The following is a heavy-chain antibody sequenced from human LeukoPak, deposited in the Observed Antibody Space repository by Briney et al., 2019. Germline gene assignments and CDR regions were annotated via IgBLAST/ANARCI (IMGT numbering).Heavy chain of an antibody. J-gene: IGHJ6*02. CDR3: SRDSSSWYHYYGMDV. CDR2: MNPNSGNT. Sequence: ASVKVSCKASGYTFTSYDINWMRQGTGQGLEWMGWMNPNSGNTGYAQKFQGRVTMTRNTSTSTDYMELSSLRSEDTAVYYCSRDSSSWYHYYGMDVWGQGTTVTVSS. D-gene: IGHD6-13*01. CDR1: GYTFTSYD. V-gene: IGHV1-8*01.